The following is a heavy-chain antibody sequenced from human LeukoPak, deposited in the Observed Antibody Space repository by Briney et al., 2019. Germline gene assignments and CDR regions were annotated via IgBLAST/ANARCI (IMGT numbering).Heavy chain of an antibody. D-gene: IGHD2-21*02. CDR3: ARTHCEGDCFSAIRY. CDR1: GDSLRKSTFY. V-gene: IGHV4-39*07. CDR2: IYYSGGA. J-gene: IGHJ4*02. Sequence: PSETLSLTCTVSGDSLRKSTFYWVWIRQPPGKGLEWIGSIYYSGGADYNPSLQSRATVSVDTSKNEFSLKVRSVTAADTAVYFRARTHCEGDCFSAIRYWGQGTPVTVSS.